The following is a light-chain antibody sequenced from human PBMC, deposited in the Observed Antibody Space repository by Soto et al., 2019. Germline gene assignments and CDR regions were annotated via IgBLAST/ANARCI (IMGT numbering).Light chain of an antibody. Sequence: SYVLPQPPSVSVAPGQTARITCGGNNIGSRSVHWYQQQPGQAPVLVVYDDRHRPSGIPERFSGSNSGNTAALTIISVEAGDEADYYCQVWDSARDHVVFGGGTKLTVL. CDR1: NIGSRS. CDR2: DDR. CDR3: QVWDSARDHVV. V-gene: IGLV3-21*02. J-gene: IGLJ2*01.